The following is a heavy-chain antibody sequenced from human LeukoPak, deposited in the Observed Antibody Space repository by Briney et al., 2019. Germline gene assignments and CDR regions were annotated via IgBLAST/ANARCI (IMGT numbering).Heavy chain of an antibody. CDR3: ARDWEYYYDSSGYFYY. V-gene: IGHV1-69*05. CDR1: GYTFTGYY. J-gene: IGHJ4*02. Sequence: SVKVSCKASGYTFTGYYMHWVRQAPGPGLDWMGGIIPIFGTANYAQKFQGRVTITTDESTSTAYMELSSLRSEDTAVYYCARDWEYYYDSSGYFYYWGQGTLVTVSS. CDR2: IIPIFGTA. D-gene: IGHD3-22*01.